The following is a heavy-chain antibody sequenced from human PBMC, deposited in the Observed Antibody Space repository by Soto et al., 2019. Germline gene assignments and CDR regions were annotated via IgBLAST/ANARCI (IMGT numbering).Heavy chain of an antibody. D-gene: IGHD6-19*01. Sequence: PGGSLRLSCAASGFTFSNNWMSWVRLPPGKGLEWVANIKEDGSDRYHVDSVKGRFTISRDNAKNSLYLQMNGLTAEDTAVYYCARDWDGSGWLFDYWGQGTLVTVSS. CDR2: IKEDGSDR. CDR3: ARDWDGSGWLFDY. CDR1: GFTFSNNW. J-gene: IGHJ4*02. V-gene: IGHV3-7*01.